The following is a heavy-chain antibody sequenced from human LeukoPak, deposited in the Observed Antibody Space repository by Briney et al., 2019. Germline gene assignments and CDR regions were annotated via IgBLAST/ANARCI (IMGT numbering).Heavy chain of an antibody. J-gene: IGHJ4*02. D-gene: IGHD3-10*01. CDR1: GFTFSSYE. Sequence: GGSLRLSCAASGFTFSSYEMNWVRQAPGKGLEWVSYISSSGSTIYYADSVKGRIVISRDIAKNSLYLQMNSLRAEDTAVYYCARGPVDGWFGELSKWGQGTQVTVSS. CDR2: ISSSGSTI. V-gene: IGHV3-48*03. CDR3: ARGPVDGWFGELSK.